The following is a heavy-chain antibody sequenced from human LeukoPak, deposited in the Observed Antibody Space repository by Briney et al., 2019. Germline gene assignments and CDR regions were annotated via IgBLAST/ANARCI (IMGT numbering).Heavy chain of an antibody. V-gene: IGHV3-30*18. CDR1: GFTFSSYA. CDR3: AKDRHHYDTSGYYYNYYYYGMDV. Sequence: PGGSLRLTCTASGFTFSSYAMHWVRQAPGEGLEWVAVVSYDGSHKYYSYSVKGRFTISRDNSKNTLYLEMNSLRAEDTAVYYCAKDRHHYDTSGYYYNYYYYGMDVWGQGTTVTVSS. J-gene: IGHJ6*02. CDR2: VSYDGSHK. D-gene: IGHD3-22*01.